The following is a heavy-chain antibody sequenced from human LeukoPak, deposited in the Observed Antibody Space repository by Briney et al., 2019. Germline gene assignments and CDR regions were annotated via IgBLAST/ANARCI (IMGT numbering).Heavy chain of an antibody. D-gene: IGHD6-19*01. CDR3: AGGGRVAVAGTDYYYYYMDV. Sequence: SETLSLTCTVSGGSISSGSYYWTWIRQPAGEGLEWIGRINTSGSTNYNPSLKSRVTISVDTSKNQFSLKLSSVTAADTAVYYCAGGGRVAVAGTDYYYYYMDVWGKGTTVTVSS. V-gene: IGHV4-61*02. J-gene: IGHJ6*03. CDR2: INTSGST. CDR1: GGSISSGSYY.